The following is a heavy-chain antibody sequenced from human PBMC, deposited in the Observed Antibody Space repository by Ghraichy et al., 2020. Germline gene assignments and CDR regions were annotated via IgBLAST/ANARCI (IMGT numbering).Heavy chain of an antibody. D-gene: IGHD6-6*01. CDR1: SGPFTGYY. J-gene: IGHJ4*02. CDR2: INHSGTT. Sequence: SETLSLTCAVYSGPFTGYYLSWVRQPPGQGLEWIGEINHSGTTIYKPSLKGRVTISVDTSKNQFSLRLTSLTAADTAVYYCASLGRITIGQLVRTEEWGQGTLVTVYS. V-gene: IGHV4-34*01. CDR3: ASLGRITIGQLVRTEE.